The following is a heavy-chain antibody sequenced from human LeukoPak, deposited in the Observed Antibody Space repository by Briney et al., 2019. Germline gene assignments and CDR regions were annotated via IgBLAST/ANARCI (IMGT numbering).Heavy chain of an antibody. CDR3: ARDPDRGYSSSWYGPPGFDF. Sequence: GGSLRLSCAASGFTFSSYSMNWVRQAPGKGLEWVSYISVRSSIIYYADSVKGRFTISRDNARNSLYLQMNSLRDEDTAVYYCARDPDRGYSSSWYGPPGFDFWGQGTLVTVSS. CDR2: ISVRSSII. CDR1: GFTFSSYS. V-gene: IGHV3-48*02. D-gene: IGHD6-13*01. J-gene: IGHJ4*02.